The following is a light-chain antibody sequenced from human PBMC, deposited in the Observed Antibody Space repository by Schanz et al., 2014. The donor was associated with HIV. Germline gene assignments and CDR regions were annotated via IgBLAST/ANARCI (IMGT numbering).Light chain of an antibody. CDR1: QSVSSY. J-gene: IGKJ1*01. Sequence: EIVMTQSPVTLSVSPGERATLSCRASQSVSSYLAWYQQKPGQAPRLLIYDASNRATGIPARFSGSGSGTDFTLTISSLQPDDAASYYCQEYDVAPRTFGQGTKVEI. CDR2: DAS. CDR3: QEYDVAPRT. V-gene: IGKV3D-15*01.